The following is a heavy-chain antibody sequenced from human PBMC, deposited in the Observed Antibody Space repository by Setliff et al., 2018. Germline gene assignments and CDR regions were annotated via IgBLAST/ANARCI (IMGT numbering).Heavy chain of an antibody. CDR3: ARDLIAAAGLYYYYYYMDV. CDR1: GYTFTGYY. CDR2: INPNSGGT. J-gene: IGHJ6*03. V-gene: IGHV1-2*02. Sequence: ASVKVSCKASGYTFTGYYMHWVRQAPGQGLEWMGWINPNSGGTNYAQKFQGRVTMTRDTSISTAYMELSRLRSDDTAVYYCARDLIAAAGLYYYYYYMDVWGKGATVTVSS. D-gene: IGHD6-13*01.